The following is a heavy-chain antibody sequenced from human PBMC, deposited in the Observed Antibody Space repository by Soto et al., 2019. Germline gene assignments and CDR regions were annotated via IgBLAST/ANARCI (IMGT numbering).Heavy chain of an antibody. CDR1: GFTFSSYA. CDR2: ISGSGGST. J-gene: IGHJ4*02. D-gene: IGHD2-15*01. CDR3: AKYMSVVVAATLDY. V-gene: IGHV3-23*01. Sequence: EVQLLESGGGLVQPGGSLRLSCAASGFTFSSYAMSWVRQAPGKGLEWVSAISGSGGSTYYSDSVKGRFTISRDNSKNTLYLQMNSLRAEDTAVYYCAKYMSVVVAATLDYWGQGTLVTVSS.